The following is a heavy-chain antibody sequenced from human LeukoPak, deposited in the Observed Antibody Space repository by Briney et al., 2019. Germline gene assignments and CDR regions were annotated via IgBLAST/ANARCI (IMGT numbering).Heavy chain of an antibody. CDR3: ARGFPYYYDSSGNNMGY. CDR2: MNPNSGNT. CDR1: GYTFTSYD. D-gene: IGHD3-22*01. V-gene: IGHV1-8*01. Sequence: ASVKVSCKASGYTFTSYDINWVRQASGQGLEWMGWMNPNSGNTGYAQKFQGRVTMTRNTSISTAYMELSSLRSEDTAVYYCARGFPYYYDSSGNNMGYWGQGTLVTVSS. J-gene: IGHJ4*02.